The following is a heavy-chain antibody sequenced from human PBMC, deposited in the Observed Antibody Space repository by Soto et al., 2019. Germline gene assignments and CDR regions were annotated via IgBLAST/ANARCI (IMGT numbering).Heavy chain of an antibody. D-gene: IGHD3-10*01. Sequence: QVQLQESGPGLVKPSETLSLTCTVSGGSISSYYWSWIRQPPGKGLEWIGYIYYSGSTNYNPSLKSRVTISVATSKNQFSLKLSSVTAADTAVYYCAREAHMVRGVIDYWGQGTLVTVSS. CDR1: GGSISSYY. CDR2: IYYSGST. V-gene: IGHV4-59*01. CDR3: AREAHMVRGVIDY. J-gene: IGHJ4*02.